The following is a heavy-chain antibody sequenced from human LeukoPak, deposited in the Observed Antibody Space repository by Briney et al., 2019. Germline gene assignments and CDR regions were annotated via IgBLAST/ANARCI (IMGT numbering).Heavy chain of an antibody. CDR3: VSGRVAGIDAFYI. Sequence: PSQTLSLTCAISGDSISSNSAAWNWIRQSPSRGLEWMGRTYSRSKWYNDYAVSLKSRITINPDTSKNQFSLQLNSVTPDDTAVYYYVSGRVAGIDAFYIWGQGTMVTVS. D-gene: IGHD6-19*01. J-gene: IGHJ3*02. CDR2: TYSRSKWYN. CDR1: GDSISSNSAA. V-gene: IGHV6-1*01.